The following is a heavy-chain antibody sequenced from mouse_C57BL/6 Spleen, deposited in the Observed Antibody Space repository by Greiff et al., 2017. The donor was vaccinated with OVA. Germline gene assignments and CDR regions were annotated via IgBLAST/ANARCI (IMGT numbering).Heavy chain of an antibody. J-gene: IGHJ1*03. V-gene: IGHV1-64*01. CDR3: ARRGLPSYFDV. CDR2: IHPNSGST. CDR1: GYTFTSYW. Sequence: VKLQQPGAELVKPGASVKLSCKASGYTFTSYWMHWVKQRPGQGLEWIGMIHPNSGSTNYNEKFKSKATLTVDKSSSTAYMQLSSLTSEDSAVYYCARRGLPSYFDVWGTGTTVTVSS. D-gene: IGHD2-4*01.